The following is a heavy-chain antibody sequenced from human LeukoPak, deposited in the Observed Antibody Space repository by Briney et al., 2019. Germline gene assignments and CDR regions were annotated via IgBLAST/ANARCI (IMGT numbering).Heavy chain of an antibody. V-gene: IGHV4-4*07. CDR1: GGSIGSYY. CDR2: LYASGTT. CDR3: ARDGSKDPYFDY. Sequence: PSETLSLPCTVSGGSIGSYYWSWIRQPAGKGLEWIGRLYASGTTYYTPSLKSRVTISVDTSKNQFSLKLSSVTAADTAVYYCARDGSKDPYFDYWGQGTLVTASS. J-gene: IGHJ4*02.